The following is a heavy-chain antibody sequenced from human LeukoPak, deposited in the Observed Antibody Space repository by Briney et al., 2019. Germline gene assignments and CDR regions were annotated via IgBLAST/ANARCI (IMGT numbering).Heavy chain of an antibody. J-gene: IGHJ4*02. D-gene: IGHD6-6*01. Sequence: GGSLRLSCAASGFTFSSYWMHWVRQATGKGLVWVSRINSDGSSTSYADSVKGRFTISRDNAKNTLYLQMNSLRAEDTAVYYCARSPLIAARPFDYWGQGTLVTVSS. CDR1: GFTFSSYW. CDR2: INSDGSST. V-gene: IGHV3-74*01. CDR3: ARSPLIAARPFDY.